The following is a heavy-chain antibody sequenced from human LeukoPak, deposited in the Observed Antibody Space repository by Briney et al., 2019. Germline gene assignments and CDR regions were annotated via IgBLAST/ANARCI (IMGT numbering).Heavy chain of an antibody. J-gene: IGHJ4*02. CDR3: ARDKAYYYDSSGYYFDY. D-gene: IGHD3-22*01. CDR2: IWYDGSNK. Sequence: GGSLRLSCAASGFTFSSYGMHWVRQAPGKGLEWVAVIWYDGSNKYYADSVKGRFTISRDNSKNTLYLQMNSLRAEDTAVYYCARDKAYYYDSSGYYFDYWGQGTLVTVSS. CDR1: GFTFSSYG. V-gene: IGHV3-33*01.